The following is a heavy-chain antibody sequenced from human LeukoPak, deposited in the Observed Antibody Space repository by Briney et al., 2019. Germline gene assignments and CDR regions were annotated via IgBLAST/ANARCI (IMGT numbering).Heavy chain of an antibody. V-gene: IGHV1-69*04. J-gene: IGHJ4*02. Sequence: ASVNVSCKASGGTFSSYAISWVRQAPGQGLEWMGRIIPILGIANYAQKFQGRVTITADKSTSTAYMELSSLRSEDTAVYYCARLGGYSSGRLSYWGQRTLVTVSS. CDR1: GGTFSSYA. D-gene: IGHD6-19*01. CDR3: ARLGGYSSGRLSY. CDR2: IIPILGIA.